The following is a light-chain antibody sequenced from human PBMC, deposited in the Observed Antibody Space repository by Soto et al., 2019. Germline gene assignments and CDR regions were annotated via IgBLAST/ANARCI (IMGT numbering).Light chain of an antibody. Sequence: DIHLTQSPSSLSASVGDRVTITCRASQGISNFVAWYQQRPGKVPKLLIYAGSTLQSGVPSRFSGSGSGTDFTLSISNLQPEDVGTFYCQKYQSAPPTFGRGTRVEIK. CDR3: QKYQSAPPT. CDR2: AGS. J-gene: IGKJ1*01. CDR1: QGISNF. V-gene: IGKV1-27*01.